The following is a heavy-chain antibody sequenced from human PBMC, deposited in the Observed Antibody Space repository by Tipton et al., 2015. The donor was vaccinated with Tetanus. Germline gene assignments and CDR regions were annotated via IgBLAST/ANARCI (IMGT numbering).Heavy chain of an antibody. V-gene: IGHV3-7*01. J-gene: IGHJ4*02. CDR2: IKGNGSEI. CDR1: EGYDFSRFR. Sequence: SLRLSCEAVEGYDFSRFRMRWVRQAPGQGLEWVAHIKGNGSEIYYVSFVRGRFTISRDNAKSSVYLQMNSLRVEDTGIYCCAGGHCGKWGQGTLVTVTS. CDR3: AGGHCGK. D-gene: IGHD2-21*02.